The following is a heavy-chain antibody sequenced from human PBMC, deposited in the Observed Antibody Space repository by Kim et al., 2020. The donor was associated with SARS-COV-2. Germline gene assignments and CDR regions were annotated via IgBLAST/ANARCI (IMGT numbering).Heavy chain of an antibody. CDR1: GFTFSSYW. Sequence: GGSLRLSCAASGFTFSSYWMSWVRQAPGKGLEWVANIKQDGSEKYYVDSVRGRFTISRDNAKNSLYLQMNSLRAEDTAVYYCASRGLRAISPSLYYYYGMDVWGQGTTVTVSS. V-gene: IGHV3-7*03. CDR2: IKQDGSEK. J-gene: IGHJ6*02. D-gene: IGHD1-26*01. CDR3: ASRGLRAISPSLYYYYGMDV.